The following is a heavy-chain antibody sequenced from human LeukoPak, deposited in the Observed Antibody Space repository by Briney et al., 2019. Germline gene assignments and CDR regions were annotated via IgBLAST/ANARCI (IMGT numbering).Heavy chain of an antibody. CDR3: AREGDIVVVPAAIPWFDP. J-gene: IGHJ5*02. V-gene: IGHV4-38-2*02. CDR1: GYSISSGYY. D-gene: IGHD2-2*01. Sequence: SETLSLTCTVSGYSISSGYYWGWIRQPPGKGLEWIGSIYHSGSTYYNPSLKSRVTMSVDTSKNQFSLMLSSVTAADMAVHYCAREGDIVVVPAAIPWFDPWGQGTLVTVSS. CDR2: IYHSGST.